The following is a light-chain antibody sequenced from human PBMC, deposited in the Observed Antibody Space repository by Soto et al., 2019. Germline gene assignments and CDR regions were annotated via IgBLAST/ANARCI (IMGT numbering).Light chain of an antibody. CDR1: SSNIGSNY. Sequence: QSVLTQPPSASGTPGQRVTISCSGSSSNIGSNYVYWYQQIPGTAPRLLIYRNNQRPSGVPDRFSGSKSGTSASLAISGLRSEDEADHYCAAWDDSLSGVVFGGGTKLTVL. CDR3: AAWDDSLSGVV. V-gene: IGLV1-47*01. CDR2: RNN. J-gene: IGLJ2*01.